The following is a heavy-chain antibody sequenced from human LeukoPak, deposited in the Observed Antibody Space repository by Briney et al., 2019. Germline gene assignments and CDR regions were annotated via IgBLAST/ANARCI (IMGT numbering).Heavy chain of an antibody. J-gene: IGHJ4*02. V-gene: IGHV3-15*04. CDR3: STYASGSHVY. CDR1: GFTFRDAW. Sequence: PGGSLRLSCAASGFTFRDAWMSWVRQAPGKGLEWVGRIASQTDGGRTDYAAPVKGRFAISRDDSKSTLYLQMSSLETEDTAAYHCSTYASGSHVYWGQGILVTVPS. D-gene: IGHD3-10*01. CDR2: IASQTDGGRT.